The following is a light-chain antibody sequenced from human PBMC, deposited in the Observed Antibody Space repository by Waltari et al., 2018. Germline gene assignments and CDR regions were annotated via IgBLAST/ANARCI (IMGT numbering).Light chain of an antibody. CDR1: RSDIGYYNF. CDR3: ASYTSANTVL. J-gene: IGLJ2*01. CDR2: DVS. V-gene: IGLV2-14*03. Sequence: QSGLTQPASVSGSPGQSITISCTGTRSDIGYYNFVSWYQQHPGKAPKLVIFDVSRWPAGVSHRLSGSKSGNTASLTISGLQAEDEAAYYCASYTSANTVLVGGGTKVTVL.